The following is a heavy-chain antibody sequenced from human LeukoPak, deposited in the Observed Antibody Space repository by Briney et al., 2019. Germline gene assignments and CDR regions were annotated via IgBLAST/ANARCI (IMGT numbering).Heavy chain of an antibody. V-gene: IGHV3-15*01. J-gene: IGHJ5*02. D-gene: IGHD3-10*01. Sequence: GGSLRLSCAASGFTFSNAWMSWVRQAPGKGLEWVGRINSKTDGGATEYAAPVKGRFTISRDDSKNTLYLQMSSLKTEDTAVYYCTTASGITMVRGRFANWFDPWGQGTLVTVSS. CDR2: INSKTDGGAT. CDR1: GFTFSNAW. CDR3: TTASGITMVRGRFANWFDP.